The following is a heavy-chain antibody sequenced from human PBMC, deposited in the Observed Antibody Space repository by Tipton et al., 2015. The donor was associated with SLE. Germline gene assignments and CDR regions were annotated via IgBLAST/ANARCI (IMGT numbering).Heavy chain of an antibody. CDR1: GGSFSGYY. J-gene: IGHJ4*02. V-gene: IGHV4-34*01. D-gene: IGHD6-19*01. CDR2: INHSGST. Sequence: TLSLTCVVYGGSFSGYYWSWIRQPPGKGLEWIGEINHSGSTNYNPSLKSRVTISVDTSKNQFSLKLRSVTAADTAVYYCARVTIAVAGAFDYWGQETLVTVSS. CDR3: ARVTIAVAGAFDY.